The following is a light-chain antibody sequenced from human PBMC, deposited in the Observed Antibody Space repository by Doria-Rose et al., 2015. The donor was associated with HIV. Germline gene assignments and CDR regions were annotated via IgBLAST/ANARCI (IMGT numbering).Light chain of an antibody. Sequence: TQSPSTLSTSVGDSVTITCRASQTITSWLAWYQQKPGKAPKLLIYKASNLESGVPSRFSGSGSGTEFTLTITGLQPDDFATYYCQQYNTYPRTFGQGTKVEIK. J-gene: IGKJ1*01. CDR3: QQYNTYPRT. V-gene: IGKV1-5*03. CDR2: KAS. CDR1: QTITSW.